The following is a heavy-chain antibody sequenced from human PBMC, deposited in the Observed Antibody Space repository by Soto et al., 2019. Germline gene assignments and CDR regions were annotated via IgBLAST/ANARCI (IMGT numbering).Heavy chain of an antibody. CDR3: ARVCGGDCGNAFDV. Sequence: QVQLVESGGGVVQPERSLRLSCAASGFTFSAYGIHWVRQAPGKGLGWVATISFDSRDKLYVDSMNGRLTISRENSRNTVYLQMDSLRAEDTAVYHCARVCGGDCGNAFDVWRQGTVVAVSS. CDR1: GFTFSAYG. D-gene: IGHD2-21*02. CDR2: ISFDSRDK. J-gene: IGHJ3*01. V-gene: IGHV3-33*05.